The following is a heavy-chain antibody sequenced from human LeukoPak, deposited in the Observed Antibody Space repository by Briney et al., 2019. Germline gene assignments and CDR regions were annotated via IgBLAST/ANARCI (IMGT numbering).Heavy chain of an antibody. CDR3: AREPYNWNDQRLDI. CDR2: TYYRSKWYN. CDR1: GDSVSSNSAA. D-gene: IGHD1-20*01. V-gene: IGHV6-1*01. J-gene: IGHJ3*02. Sequence: SQTLSLACAISGDSVSSNSAAWNWIRQSPSRGFEWLGRTYYRSKWYNDYAVSVKSRITINPDTSKNQFSLQLNSVTPEDTAVYYCAREPYNWNDQRLDIWGQGTMVTVSS.